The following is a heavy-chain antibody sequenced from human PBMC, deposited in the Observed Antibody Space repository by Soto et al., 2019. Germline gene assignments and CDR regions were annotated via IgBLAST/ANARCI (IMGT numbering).Heavy chain of an antibody. CDR3: ARKARTSTWEKNWFDP. J-gene: IGHJ5*02. CDR1: GGSISSNNW. CDR2: IYETGST. V-gene: IGHV4-4*02. D-gene: IGHD1-26*01. Sequence: PSETLSLTCAVSGGSISSNNWWNWVRQPPGKGLEWIGEIYETGSTNYNPSLKSRVTISIDKSKNQFSLKLSSVTAADTAVYYCARKARTSTWEKNWFDPWGQGTLVTVSS.